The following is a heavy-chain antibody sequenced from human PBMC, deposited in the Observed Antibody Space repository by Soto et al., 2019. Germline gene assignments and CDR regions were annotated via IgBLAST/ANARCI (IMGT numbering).Heavy chain of an antibody. CDR3: ASNFPALSIFDY. D-gene: IGHD2-2*02. CDR2: ISASSGKK. V-gene: IGHV1-18*01. J-gene: IGHJ4*02. Sequence: QVQLVQSGAEVKKPGASVKVSCKASGYTFTSYGLNWVRQAPGQGLEWMGWISASSGKKNFARNFQGRVTMTTDTSTSTAYMELSSLRSDDTDVYYCASNFPALSIFDYWGQGTLVTVSS. CDR1: GYTFTSYG.